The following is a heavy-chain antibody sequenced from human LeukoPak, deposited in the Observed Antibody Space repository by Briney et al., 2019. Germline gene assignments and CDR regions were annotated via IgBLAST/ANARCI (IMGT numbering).Heavy chain of an antibody. D-gene: IGHD3-10*01. J-gene: IGHJ4*02. Sequence: ASVKVSCKASGYTFTGYYMHWVRQAPGQGLEWMGCINPNSGGTNYAQKFQGRVTMTRDTSISTAYMELSRLRSDDTAVYYCARDWTGTTYYYGSGSEYYFDYWGQGTLVTVSS. CDR1: GYTFTGYY. CDR3: ARDWTGTTYYYGSGSEYYFDY. CDR2: INPNSGGT. V-gene: IGHV1-2*02.